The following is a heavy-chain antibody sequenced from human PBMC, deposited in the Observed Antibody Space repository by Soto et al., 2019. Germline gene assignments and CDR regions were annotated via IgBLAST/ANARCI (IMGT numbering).Heavy chain of an antibody. J-gene: IGHJ6*02. D-gene: IGHD4-17*01. V-gene: IGHV3-21*01. CDR1: GFTFSSYS. Sequence: EVQLVESGGGLVKPGGSLRLSCAASGFTFSSYSMNWVRQAPGKGLEWVSSISSSSSYIYYADSVKGRFTISRDNAKNSRYLQMNSLRAEDTAVYYCARELRSVYYYYGMDVWGQGTTVTVSS. CDR2: ISSSSSYI. CDR3: ARELRSVYYYYGMDV.